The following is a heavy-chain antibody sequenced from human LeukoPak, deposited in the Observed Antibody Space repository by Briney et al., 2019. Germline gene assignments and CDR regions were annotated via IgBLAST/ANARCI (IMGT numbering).Heavy chain of an antibody. D-gene: IGHD1-26*01. CDR2: IYPGDSDT. CDR1: GYRFISYW. CDR3: ARSGRGTYYYFDL. V-gene: IGHV5-51*01. Sequence: GESLKISCKGSGYRFISYWIGWVRQMPGKGLEWMGIIYPGDSDTRYSPSFQGQVTISADKSISTAYLQWSSLKASDTAMYYCARSGRGTYYYFDLWGQGTLVTVSS. J-gene: IGHJ4*02.